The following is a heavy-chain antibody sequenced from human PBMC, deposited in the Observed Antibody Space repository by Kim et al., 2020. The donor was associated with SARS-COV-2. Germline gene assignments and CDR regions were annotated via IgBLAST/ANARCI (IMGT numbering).Heavy chain of an antibody. CDR2: INWNSDIT. D-gene: IGHD3-10*01. CDR3: TKDRYGGSGSYYPYGMDV. CDR1: GFTFGDYA. J-gene: IGHJ6*02. V-gene: IGHV3-9*01. Sequence: GGSLRLSCVVSGFTFGDYAMYWVRQAPGKGLQWVSGINWNSDITGYADSVKGRFTISRDNAKNSLYLQMNSLRSEDTALYYCTKDRYGGSGSYYPYGMDVWGQGTTVTVSS.